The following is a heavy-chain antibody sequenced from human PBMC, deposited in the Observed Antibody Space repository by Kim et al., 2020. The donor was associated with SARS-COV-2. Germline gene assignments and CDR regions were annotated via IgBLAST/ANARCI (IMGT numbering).Heavy chain of an antibody. CDR2: IYHSGST. J-gene: IGHJ4*02. D-gene: IGHD3-10*01. V-gene: IGHV4-4*02. CDR1: GGSISSSNW. Sequence: SETLSLTCAVSGGSISSSNWWSWVRQPPGKGLEWIGEIYHSGSTNYNPSLKSRVTISVDKSKNQFSLKLSSVTAADTAVYYCARVVPSPGGFGELWATRVQTPPYYFDYWGQGTLVTVSS. CDR3: ARVVPSPGGFGELWATRVQTPPYYFDY.